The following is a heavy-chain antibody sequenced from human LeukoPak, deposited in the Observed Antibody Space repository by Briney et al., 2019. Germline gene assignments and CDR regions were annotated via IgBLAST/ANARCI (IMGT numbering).Heavy chain of an antibody. CDR3: ARSALYCSGGSCFLDY. CDR1: GYTFTGYY. J-gene: IGHJ4*02. V-gene: IGHV1-2*02. D-gene: IGHD2-15*01. Sequence: ASVKVSCKASGYTFTGYYMHWVRQAPGQGLEWMGWINPNSGGTNYAQKFQGRVTMTRDTSTSTVYMELSSLRSDDTAVYYCARSALYCSGGSCFLDYWGQGTLVTVSS. CDR2: INPNSGGT.